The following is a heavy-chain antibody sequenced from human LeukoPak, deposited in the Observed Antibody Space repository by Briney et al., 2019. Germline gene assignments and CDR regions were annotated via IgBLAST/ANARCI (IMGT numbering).Heavy chain of an antibody. J-gene: IGHJ4*02. Sequence: SETLSLTCAVYGGSFSGYYWSWIRQPPGKGLEWIGEINHSGSTNYNPSLKSRVTISVDTSKNQFSLKLSSVTAADTAVYYCARGDAGDYYFDYGGQGTLVTVSS. V-gene: IGHV4-34*01. CDR1: GGSFSGYY. D-gene: IGHD4-17*01. CDR2: INHSGST. CDR3: ARGDAGDYYFDY.